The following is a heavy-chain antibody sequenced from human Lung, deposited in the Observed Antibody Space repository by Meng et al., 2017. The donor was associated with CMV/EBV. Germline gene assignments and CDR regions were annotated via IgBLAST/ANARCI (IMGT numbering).Heavy chain of an antibody. CDR3: ARDNPYYDFWSGYYGYYVNY. CDR2: INSDGSST. Sequence: GGSLRLXCAASGFTFSSYWMHWVRQAPGKGLVWVSRINSDGSSTSYADSVKGRFTISRDNAKDTLYLQMNSLRAEDTAVYYCARDNPYYDFWSGYYGYYVNYWXRGPLAPFP. D-gene: IGHD3-3*01. CDR1: GFTFSSYW. V-gene: IGHV3-74*01. J-gene: IGHJ4*02.